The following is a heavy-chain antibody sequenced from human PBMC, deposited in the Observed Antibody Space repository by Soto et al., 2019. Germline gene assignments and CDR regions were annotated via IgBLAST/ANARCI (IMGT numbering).Heavy chain of an antibody. J-gene: IGHJ5*02. D-gene: IGHD3-3*01. Sequence: GGSLRLSCAASGFTFSNAWMSWVRQAPGKGLEWVGRIKSKTDGGTTDYAAPVKGRFTISRDDSKNTLYLQMNSLKTEDTAVYYCTIRYYDFWSGPRFDPWGQGTLVTVSS. CDR2: IKSKTDGGTT. CDR1: GFTFSNAW. CDR3: TIRYYDFWSGPRFDP. V-gene: IGHV3-15*01.